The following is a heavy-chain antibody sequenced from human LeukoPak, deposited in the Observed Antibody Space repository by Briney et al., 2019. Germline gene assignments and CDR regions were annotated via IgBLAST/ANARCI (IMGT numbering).Heavy chain of an antibody. CDR3: ARGGISIFGVVIYMDV. CDR1: GYTFTSYH. Sequence: ASVKVSCKASGYTFTSYHMHWVRQAPGQGLEWMGIINPSGGTTNYAQKFRGRVTMTRDMSTSTVYMELSSLRSEDTAVYYCARGGISIFGVVIYMDVWGKGTTVTVSS. V-gene: IGHV1-46*01. CDR2: INPSGGTT. D-gene: IGHD3-3*01. J-gene: IGHJ6*03.